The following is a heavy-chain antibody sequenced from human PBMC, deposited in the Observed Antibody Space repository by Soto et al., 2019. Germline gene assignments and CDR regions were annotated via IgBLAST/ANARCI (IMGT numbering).Heavy chain of an antibody. J-gene: IGHJ3*02. CDR1: GFTSDDYA. CDR3: ARVRLRYEEDGFDI. Sequence: EVQLVESGGGLVQPGRSLKLSCTASGFTSDDYAMHWVRQAPGKGLEWVSGVSWNSANIGYADSVKGRFTISRDDAKNSLHLQMNSLKTEDTALYYCARVRLRYEEDGFDIWCQGTMVTVSS. D-gene: IGHD3-3*01. CDR2: VSWNSANI. V-gene: IGHV3-9*02.